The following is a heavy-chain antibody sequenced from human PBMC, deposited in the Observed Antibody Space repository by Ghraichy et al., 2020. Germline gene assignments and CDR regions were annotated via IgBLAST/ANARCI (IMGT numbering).Heavy chain of an antibody. Sequence: GESLNISCAASGFTFSSYGIHWVRQAPGKGLEWVAVIRYDGIAKYYADSVKGRFTISRDNAKDTVYLQMNSLRAEDTAIYYCARDHCSSPGCHYAYYLYYMDVWGKGTTVTVSS. D-gene: IGHD2-2*01. V-gene: IGHV3-33*01. J-gene: IGHJ6*03. CDR2: IRYDGIAK. CDR1: GFTFSSYG. CDR3: ARDHCSSPGCHYAYYLYYMDV.